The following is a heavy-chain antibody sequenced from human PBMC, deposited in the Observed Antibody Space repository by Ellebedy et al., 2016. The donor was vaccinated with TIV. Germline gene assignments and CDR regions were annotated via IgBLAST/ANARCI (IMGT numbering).Heavy chain of an antibody. Sequence: GESLKISCAASGFTFRSYWMSWVRQAPGKGLEWVANICQDGSEKYYVDSVKGRFTISRDNAKNSLYLQMNSLRVEDTAVYYCARRGSYGDYAVQINNWFDRWGQGTLVTVYS. D-gene: IGHD4-17*01. V-gene: IGHV3-7*01. J-gene: IGHJ5*02. CDR1: GFTFRSYW. CDR3: ARRGSYGDYAVQINNWFDR. CDR2: ICQDGSEK.